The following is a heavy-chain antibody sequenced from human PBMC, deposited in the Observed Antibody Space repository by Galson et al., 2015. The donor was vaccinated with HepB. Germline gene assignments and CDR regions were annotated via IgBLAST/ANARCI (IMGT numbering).Heavy chain of an antibody. Sequence: SLRLSCAASGFTFSSYSMNWVRQAPGKGLEWVSSISSSSSYIYYADSVKGRFTISRDNAENSLYLQMNSLRAEDTAVYYCARGLRDYGDYYFDYRGQGTLVTVSS. V-gene: IGHV3-21*01. CDR1: GFTFSSYS. D-gene: IGHD4-17*01. J-gene: IGHJ4*02. CDR3: ARGLRDYGDYYFDY. CDR2: ISSSSSYI.